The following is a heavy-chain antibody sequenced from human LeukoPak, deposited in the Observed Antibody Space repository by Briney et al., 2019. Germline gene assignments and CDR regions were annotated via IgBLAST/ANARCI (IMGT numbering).Heavy chain of an antibody. CDR2: KNYSGSA. CDR3: ATPYCSSISCLDVFNM. V-gene: IGHV4-31*03. D-gene: IGHD2-2*01. Sequence: PSQTLSLTCNLSGVSVSDGRYYWTWIRQHPGKGLEWIGYKNYSGSAKYNPSLKSRLTISIDPSKNQVFLQLSSVTAADTATYYCATPYCSSISCLDVFNMWGQGTRVTVSS. J-gene: IGHJ3*02. CDR1: GVSVSDGRYY.